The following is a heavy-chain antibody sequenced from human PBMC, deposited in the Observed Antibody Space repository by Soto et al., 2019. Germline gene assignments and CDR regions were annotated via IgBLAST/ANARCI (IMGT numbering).Heavy chain of an antibody. J-gene: IGHJ4*02. Sequence: QVQLRESGPGLLKPSETLSLTCTVSGDSVSSDGYFWTWVRQPPGKGLEWIAYISYTGDTNYNPSLKSRVTISVDTSRNQFSLKVRSVSAADTAMYFCARIVVGVTIDYRGQGTLVTVSS. CDR2: ISYTGDT. CDR3: ARIVVGVTIDY. D-gene: IGHD1-26*01. V-gene: IGHV4-61*08. CDR1: GDSVSSDGYF.